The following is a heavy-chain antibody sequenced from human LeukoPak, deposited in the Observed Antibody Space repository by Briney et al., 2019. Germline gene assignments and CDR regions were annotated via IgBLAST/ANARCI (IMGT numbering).Heavy chain of an antibody. CDR3: VRYGSGSLYDY. D-gene: IGHD3-10*01. CDR1: GYTFTTYV. CDR2: ISAYNGNT. V-gene: IGHV1-18*01. Sequence: ASVKVSCKASGYTFTTYVISWVRQAPGQGLEWMGWISAYNGNTNYAQKFQGRVTMTTDTSTSTAYMELRSLRSDDTAVYYCVRYGSGSLYDYLGQRTLVTVSS. J-gene: IGHJ4*02.